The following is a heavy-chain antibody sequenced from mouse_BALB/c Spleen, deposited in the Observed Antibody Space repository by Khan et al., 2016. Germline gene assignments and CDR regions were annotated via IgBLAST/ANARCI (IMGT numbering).Heavy chain of an antibody. CDR2: IDPANGNT. J-gene: IGHJ2*01. CDR1: GFNIKDTY. D-gene: IGHD2-14*01. CDR3: ARWYDGY. V-gene: IGHV14-3*02. Sequence: VQLQQSGAELVKPGASVKLSCTASGFNIKDTYMHWVKQRPEQGLEWIGRIDPANGNTKYDPKFQGKATIIVDTSSNTAYLQLSSLTSEDTAVCYCARWYDGYWGQGTTLTVSS.